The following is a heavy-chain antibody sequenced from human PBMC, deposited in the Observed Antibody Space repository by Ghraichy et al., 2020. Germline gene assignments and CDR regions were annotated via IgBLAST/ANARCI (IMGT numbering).Heavy chain of an antibody. V-gene: IGHV4-59*01. CDR2: IYYSGST. J-gene: IGHJ6*02. CDR3: ATTSPVVEDIVVVPALRKLGPYYYYGMDV. CDR1: GGSISSYY. D-gene: IGHD2-2*01. Sequence: SETLSLTCTVSGGSISSYYWSWIRQPPGKGLEWIGYIYYSGSTNYNPSLKSRVTISVDTSKNQFSLKLSSVTAADTAVYYCATTSPVVEDIVVVPALRKLGPYYYYGMDVWGQGTTVTVSS.